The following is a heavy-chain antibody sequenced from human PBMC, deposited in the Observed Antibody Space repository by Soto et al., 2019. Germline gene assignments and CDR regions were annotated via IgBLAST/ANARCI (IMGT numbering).Heavy chain of an antibody. D-gene: IGHD1-26*01. CDR3: ARDFVVGGPTINYYYGMDV. Sequence: GGSLRLSCAASGFTFSSYGMHWVRQAPGKGLEWVAVISYDGSNKYYADSVKGRFTISRDSTKQTLYLQMNSLGAEDTAVYYCARDFVVGGPTINYYYGMDVWGQGTTVTVSS. V-gene: IGHV3-30*03. J-gene: IGHJ6*02. CDR1: GFTFSSYG. CDR2: ISYDGSNK.